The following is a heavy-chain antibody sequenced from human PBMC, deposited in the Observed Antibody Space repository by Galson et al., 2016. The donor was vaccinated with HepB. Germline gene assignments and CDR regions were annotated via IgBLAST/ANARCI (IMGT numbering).Heavy chain of an antibody. CDR1: GFTFSSFA. V-gene: IGHV3-23*01. CDR2: ISGSASRT. J-gene: IGHJ4*02. D-gene: IGHD6-19*01. Sequence: SLRLSCAASGFTFSSFAMSWVRQAPGKGLEWVAAISGSASRTYSAGSVKGRFTISRDNSKNTLYLLMNCLRAEDTAIYYCAKDQRYMESSGWYDFDFWGQGTLVIVAS. CDR3: AKDQRYMESSGWYDFDF.